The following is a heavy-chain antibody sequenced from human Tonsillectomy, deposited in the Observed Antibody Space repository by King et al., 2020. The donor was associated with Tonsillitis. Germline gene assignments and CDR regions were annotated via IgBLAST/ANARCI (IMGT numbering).Heavy chain of an antibody. V-gene: IGHV3-30*04. J-gene: IGHJ4*02. CDR3: ARDPSNYDILTGYYDY. D-gene: IGHD3-9*01. CDR1: GFTFSSYA. Sequence: VQLVESGGGVVQPGRSLRLSCAASGFTFSSYAMHWVRQAPGKGLEWVAVISYDGSNKYYADSVKGRFTIPRDNSKNTLYLQMNSLRAEDTAVYYCARDPSNYDILTGYYDYWGQGTLVTVSS. CDR2: ISYDGSNK.